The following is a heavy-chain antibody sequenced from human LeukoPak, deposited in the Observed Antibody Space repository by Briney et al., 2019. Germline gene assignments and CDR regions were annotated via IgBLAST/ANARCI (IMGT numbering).Heavy chain of an antibody. V-gene: IGHV5-51*01. Sequence: GESLKISFKVPGYSFISYWIGWVRQMPGTGLEWMGIIYPGDSDTRYSPSSQGQVTMSVDKSIGTAYLQWSSLKASDTAMYYCARLYSSSWFVYVQHWGQGTLVTVSS. CDR3: ARLYSSSWFVYVQH. J-gene: IGHJ1*01. CDR2: IYPGDSDT. D-gene: IGHD6-13*01. CDR1: GYSFISYW.